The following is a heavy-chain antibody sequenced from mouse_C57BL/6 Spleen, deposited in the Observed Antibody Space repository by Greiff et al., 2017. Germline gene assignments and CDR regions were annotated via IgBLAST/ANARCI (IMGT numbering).Heavy chain of an antibody. Sequence: EVQLQQSGPELVKPGASVKISCKASGYTFTDYYMNWVKQSHGKSLEWIGDINPNNGGTSYNQKFKGKATLTVDKSSSTAYMELRSLTSEDSAVYYCARSPYGSSWNYFDYWGQGTTLTVSS. CDR3: ARSPYGSSWNYFDY. D-gene: IGHD1-1*01. V-gene: IGHV1-26*01. CDR2: INPNNGGT. CDR1: GYTFTDYY. J-gene: IGHJ2*01.